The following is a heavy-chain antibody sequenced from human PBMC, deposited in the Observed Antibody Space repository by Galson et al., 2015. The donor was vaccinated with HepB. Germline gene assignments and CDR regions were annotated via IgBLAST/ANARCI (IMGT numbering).Heavy chain of an antibody. CDR2: IIPMFGAT. D-gene: IGHD2-21*02. CDR3: ARGEVVTVAQGYYYYYIDV. CDR1: GGTFSSYA. J-gene: IGHJ6*03. Sequence: SVKVSCKASGGTFSSYAISWVRQAPGQGLEWMGGIIPMFGATKNAQKFQGRVTITADESTSTAYMELSSLRSEDTAVYYCARGEVVTVAQGYYYYYIDVWGKGTTVTVSS. V-gene: IGHV1-69*13.